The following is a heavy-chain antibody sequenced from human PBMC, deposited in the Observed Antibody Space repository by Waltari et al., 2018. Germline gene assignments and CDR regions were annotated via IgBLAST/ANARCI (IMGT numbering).Heavy chain of an antibody. CDR1: GYSISSGYY. J-gene: IGHJ4*02. V-gene: IGHV4-38-2*01. CDR3: ARLRDYDPDY. D-gene: IGHD4-17*01. Sequence: QVQLQESGPGLVKPSETLSLTCAVSGYSISSGYYWGWIRQPPGKGLEWIGSIYHSGSTYDNPSLQSRVTISVDTSKNQFSLNRSSVTAADTAVYYCARLRDYDPDYWGQGTLVTVSS. CDR2: IYHSGST.